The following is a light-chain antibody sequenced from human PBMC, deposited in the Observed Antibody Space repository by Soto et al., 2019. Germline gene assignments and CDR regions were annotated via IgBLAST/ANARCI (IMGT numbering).Light chain of an antibody. CDR2: DAS. Sequence: EIVLTQSPATLSLSPGDRATLSCRASQSVSSYLAWYQQKPGQAPRLLIYDASNWATGIPARFSGSGSGTDFTLTINSLKPEDFAVYYCQQRSNWPPTFGQGTRLEIK. J-gene: IGKJ5*01. CDR1: QSVSSY. V-gene: IGKV3-11*01. CDR3: QQRSNWPPT.